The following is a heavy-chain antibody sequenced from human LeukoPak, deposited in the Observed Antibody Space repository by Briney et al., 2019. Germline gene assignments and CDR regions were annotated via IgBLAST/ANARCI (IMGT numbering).Heavy chain of an antibody. Sequence: GGSLRLSCAASGFIFSAYEFNWVRQVPGKGLEWISYINTGGSRIYYADSVKGRFTIPRDNAKNSLYLQMHSLRVEDTAVYYCARDAPGTVTNDYWGQGTLVTVSS. CDR3: ARDAPGTVTNDY. CDR2: INTGGSRI. J-gene: IGHJ4*02. CDR1: GFIFSAYE. V-gene: IGHV3-48*03. D-gene: IGHD4-17*01.